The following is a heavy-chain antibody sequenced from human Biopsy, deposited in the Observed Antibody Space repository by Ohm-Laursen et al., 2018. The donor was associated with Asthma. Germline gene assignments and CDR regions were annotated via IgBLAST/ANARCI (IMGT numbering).Heavy chain of an antibody. CDR3: ARAQDYYDSRGYYRSFDY. D-gene: IGHD3-22*01. J-gene: IGHJ4*02. Sequence: TLSLTCTVSYGSITSGGYYWTWIPQPPGRGLEGMGSIYYSGSTYYNPSLKSRVSISIDTSKNQFSLKLSSVTAADTAVYYCARAQDYYDSRGYYRSFDYWGQGTLVTVSS. V-gene: IGHV4-31*03. CDR1: YGSITSGGYY. CDR2: IYYSGST.